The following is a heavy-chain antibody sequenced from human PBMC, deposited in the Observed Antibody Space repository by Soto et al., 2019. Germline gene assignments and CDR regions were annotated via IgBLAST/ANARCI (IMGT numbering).Heavy chain of an antibody. V-gene: IGHV4-59*01. CDR3: AREGGVVSGAFDI. CDR1: GGSISSYY. CDR2: IYYSGST. J-gene: IGHJ3*02. D-gene: IGHD3-3*01. Sequence: QVQLQESGPGLVKPSETLSLTCTVSGGSISSYYWSWIRQPPGKGLEWIGYIYYSGSTNYNPSLKSRVTISVHTSKNQFSLKLSSVTAADTAVYYCAREGGVVSGAFDIWGQGTMVTVSS.